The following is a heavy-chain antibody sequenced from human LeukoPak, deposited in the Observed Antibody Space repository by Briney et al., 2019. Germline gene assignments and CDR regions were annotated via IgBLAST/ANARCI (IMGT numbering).Heavy chain of an antibody. J-gene: IGHJ4*02. V-gene: IGHV6-1*01. Sequence: SQTLSLTCAISGDSVSSNSAAWNWIRQSPSRGLEWLGRTYYRSKWSNNYAVSVKSRITINPDTSKNQFALQLNSVTPEDTAVCYCARGANDYRDYSFDYWGQGTLVTVSS. D-gene: IGHD4-17*01. CDR1: GDSVSSNSAA. CDR2: TYYRSKWSN. CDR3: ARGANDYRDYSFDY.